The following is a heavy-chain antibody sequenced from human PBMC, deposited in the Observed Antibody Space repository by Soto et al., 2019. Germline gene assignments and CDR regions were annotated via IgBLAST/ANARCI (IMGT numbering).Heavy chain of an antibody. D-gene: IGHD3-3*01. CDR1: GFTFSSYD. J-gene: IGHJ6*02. Sequence: PGGSLRLSCASSGFTFSSYDMHWVRQATGKGLEWVSAIGTAGDTYYPGSVKGRFTISRENAKSSLYLQMNSLRAEDTAVYYCARRNPSPRLWSGYPGDYYYYGMDVWGQGTTLTVSS. V-gene: IGHV3-13*01. CDR3: ARRNPSPRLWSGYPGDYYYYGMDV. CDR2: IGTAGDT.